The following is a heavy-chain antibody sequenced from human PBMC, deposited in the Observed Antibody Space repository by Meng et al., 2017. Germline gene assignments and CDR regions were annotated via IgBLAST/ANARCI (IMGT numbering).Heavy chain of an antibody. V-gene: IGHV4-34*01. CDR1: GGSFSGYY. CDR3: ARGRSGTWPWYFDL. CDR2: INHSGST. J-gene: IGHJ2*01. D-gene: IGHD1-1*01. Sequence: VTLTQWGAGLLKPSETLSLTCAVYGGSFSGYYWSWIRQPPGKGLEWIGEINHSGSTNYNPSLKSRVTISVDTSKNQFSLKLSSVTAADTAVYYCARGRSGTWPWYFDLWGRGTLVTVSS.